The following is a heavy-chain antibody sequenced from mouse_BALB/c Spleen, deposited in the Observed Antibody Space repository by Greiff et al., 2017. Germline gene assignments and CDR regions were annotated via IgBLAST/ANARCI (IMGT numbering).Heavy chain of an antibody. Sequence: EVKLMESGGGLVQPGGSRKLSCAASGFTFSSFGMHWVRQAPEKGLEWVAYISSGSSTIYYADTVKGRFTISRDNPKNTLFLQMTSLRSEDTAMYYCARGLHDAMDYWGQGTSVTVSS. J-gene: IGHJ4*01. CDR1: GFTFSSFG. CDR3: ARGLHDAMDY. V-gene: IGHV5-17*02. CDR2: ISSGSSTI.